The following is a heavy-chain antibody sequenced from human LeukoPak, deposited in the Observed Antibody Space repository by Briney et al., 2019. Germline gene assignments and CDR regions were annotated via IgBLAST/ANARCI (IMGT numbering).Heavy chain of an antibody. D-gene: IGHD3-10*01. CDR1: GFNLSSDV. J-gene: IGHJ4*02. V-gene: IGHV3-30*04. CDR2: ISYDGTTK. CDR3: ARDGRSDSGSLFYFFDF. Sequence: PGKSLRLSCVDSGFNLSSDVMHWVRQAPGKGLEWVAVISYDGTTKYYADSVKGRFTISRDIPKNTLDLQMNSVRAEDTAVYYCARDGRSDSGSLFYFFDFWGRGTLVTVSS.